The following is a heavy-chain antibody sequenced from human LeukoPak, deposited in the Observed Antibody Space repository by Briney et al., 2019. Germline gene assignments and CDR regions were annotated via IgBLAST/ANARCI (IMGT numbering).Heavy chain of an antibody. V-gene: IGHV3-30*18. CDR3: AKGYSGYDWSLVDY. D-gene: IGHD5-12*01. J-gene: IGHJ4*02. CDR2: ISYDGSNK. CDR1: GFTFSSYG. Sequence: GGSLRLSCAASGFTFSSYGMHWVRQAPGKGLEWVAVISYDGSNKYYADSVKGRFTISRDNSKNTLYLQMNSMRAEDTAVYYCAKGYSGYDWSLVDYWGQGTLVTVSS.